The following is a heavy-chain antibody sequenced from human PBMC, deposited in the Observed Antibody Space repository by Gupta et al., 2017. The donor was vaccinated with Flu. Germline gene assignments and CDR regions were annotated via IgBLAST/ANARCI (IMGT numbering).Heavy chain of an antibody. J-gene: IGHJ4*02. V-gene: IGHV4-39*01. CDR3: EGRSDVTDYDDSSGYWDY. CDR1: GGSISTSSHY. D-gene: IGHD3-22*01. Sequence: QLQLQESGPGLVKPSETLSLTCTVSGGSISTSSHYWGWIRQPPGKGLEWIGRIYYSGSTYYNASRKRRGTISVDTSKKQFARKLSSVTAAETAVYDCEGRSDVTDYDDSSGYWDYGGQGTLVTVSS. CDR2: IYYSGST.